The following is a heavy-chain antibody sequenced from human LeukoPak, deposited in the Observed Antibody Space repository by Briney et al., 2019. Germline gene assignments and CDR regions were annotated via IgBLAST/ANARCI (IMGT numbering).Heavy chain of an antibody. D-gene: IGHD3-10*01. CDR2: ISSSSSYI. CDR1: GFTFSSYG. Sequence: GRSLRLSCAASGFTFSSYGMHWVRQAPGKGLEWVSSISSSSSYIYYADSVRGRFTISRDNAKNSLYLQMNSLRAEDTAVYYCARDSTYGSGSYYFSYYYYGMDVWDQGTTVTVSS. CDR3: ARDSTYGSGSYYFSYYYYGMDV. V-gene: IGHV3-21*01. J-gene: IGHJ6*02.